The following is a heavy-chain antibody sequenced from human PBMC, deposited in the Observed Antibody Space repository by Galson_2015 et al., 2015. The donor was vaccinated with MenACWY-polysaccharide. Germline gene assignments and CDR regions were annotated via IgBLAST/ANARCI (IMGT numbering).Heavy chain of an antibody. V-gene: IGHV3-74*01. D-gene: IGHD6-19*01. CDR3: TRGIAMTGNPNWFDP. CDR2: ITSDGSGT. J-gene: IGHJ5*02. CDR1: GFTFGNSW. Sequence: SLRLSCAASGFTFGNSWMHWVRHTPARGLVWVSRITSDGSGTGYADSVKGRFTISRDNAKNTLYLQMNSLRVEDTAVYYYTRGIAMTGNPNWFDPWGQGTRGTVSS.